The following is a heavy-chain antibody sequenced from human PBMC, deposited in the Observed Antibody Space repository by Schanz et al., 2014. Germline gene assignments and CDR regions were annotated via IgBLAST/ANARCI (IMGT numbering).Heavy chain of an antibody. CDR2: FIPILDVG. CDR1: RSTFSSYT. CDR3: ARGTMPGTFDI. D-gene: IGHD2-2*01. Sequence: QVQLVQSGAEVKQPGSSVKVSCKASRSTFSSYTISWVRQARVQGLEWVGRFIPILDVGNYAQQFQGRVTFTADKSTSTAYMELSSLRYEDTALYYCARGTMPGTFDIWGQGTMVTVSS. J-gene: IGHJ3*02. V-gene: IGHV1-69*02.